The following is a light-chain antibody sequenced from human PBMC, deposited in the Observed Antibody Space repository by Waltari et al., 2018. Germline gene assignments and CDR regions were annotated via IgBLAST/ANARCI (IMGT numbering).Light chain of an antibody. Sequence: QSVLTQPPSASGTPGPGVTISCSGPSSNSGSNYVYWYQQRPGTAPKLRIYRNNQRPSGVPDRFFGSKSGTSATLAISGLRSEDEANYYCAAWDDSLSGPVFGGGTKLTVL. V-gene: IGLV1-47*01. J-gene: IGLJ2*01. CDR2: RNN. CDR1: SSNSGSNY. CDR3: AAWDDSLSGPV.